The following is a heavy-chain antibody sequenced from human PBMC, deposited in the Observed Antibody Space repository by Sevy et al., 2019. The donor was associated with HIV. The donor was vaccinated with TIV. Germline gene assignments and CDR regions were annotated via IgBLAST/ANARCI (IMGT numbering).Heavy chain of an antibody. V-gene: IGHV3-30*02. J-gene: IGHJ4*02. D-gene: IGHD3-22*01. CDR1: GFTFSSYG. CDR2: IWYDGSNK. CDR3: AMYYYDSSGSSFFFDY. Sequence: GGSLRLSCAASGFTFSSYGMHWVRQAPGKGLEWVAFIWYDGSNKYYADSVKGRFTISRDNSKNTLYLQMNSLRAEDTAVYYCAMYYYDSSGSSFFFDYWGQRTLVTVSS.